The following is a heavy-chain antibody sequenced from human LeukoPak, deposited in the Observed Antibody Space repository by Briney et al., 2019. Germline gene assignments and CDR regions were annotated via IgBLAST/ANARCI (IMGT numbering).Heavy chain of an antibody. CDR2: INTDGSTT. Sequence: GGSLRLSCAASGFTFSSYWMHWVRQAPGKGLVWVSRINTDGSTTTYADSVKGRFTISRDNAKNTLYLQMNSLRAEDTAVYYCARKGNAFDIWGQGTMVTVSS. CDR1: GFTFSSYW. J-gene: IGHJ3*02. D-gene: IGHD3-10*01. V-gene: IGHV3-74*01. CDR3: ARKGNAFDI.